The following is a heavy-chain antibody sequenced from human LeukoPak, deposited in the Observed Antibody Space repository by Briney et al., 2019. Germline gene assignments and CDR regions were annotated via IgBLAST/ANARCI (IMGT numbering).Heavy chain of an antibody. V-gene: IGHV3-7*01. CDR1: GFTFSNYW. CDR3: ARARSQYCSGGSCSPAGYYYYGMDV. CDR2: IKEDGTEK. D-gene: IGHD2-15*01. Sequence: GGSLRLSCAASGFTFSNYWMGWVRQPPGKGLQWVANIKEDGTEKYYVDSVKGRFTISRDNAKSSLYLQMNSLRAEDTAVYYCARARSQYCSGGSCSPAGYYYYGMDVWGQGTTVTVSS. J-gene: IGHJ6*02.